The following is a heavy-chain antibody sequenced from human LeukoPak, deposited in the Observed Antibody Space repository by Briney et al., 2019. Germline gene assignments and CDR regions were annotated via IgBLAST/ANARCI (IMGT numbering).Heavy chain of an antibody. J-gene: IGHJ4*02. CDR2: IINDGSRT. V-gene: IGHV3-74*01. D-gene: IGHD5-24*01. CDR1: GFTFSSYW. CDR3: ARSDGGFDY. Sequence: PGGSLTLSCAASGFTFSSYWMHWVRQAPGKGLVWVSHIINDGSRTSYADSVKGRFTISRDNAKNTVYLQMNSLRAEDTAVYYCARSDGGFDYWGQGTLVTVSA.